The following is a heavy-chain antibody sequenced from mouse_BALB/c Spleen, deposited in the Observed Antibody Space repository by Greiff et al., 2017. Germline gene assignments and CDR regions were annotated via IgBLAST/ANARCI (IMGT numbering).Heavy chain of an antibody. J-gene: IGHJ2*01. Sequence: EVMLVESGGGLVKPGGSLKLSCAASGFTFSSYAMSWVRQSPEKRLEWVAEISSGGSYTYYPDTVTGRFTISRDNAKNTLYLEMSSLRSEDTAMYYCARVYGSSYDFDYWGQGTTLTVSS. V-gene: IGHV5-9-4*01. CDR1: GFTFSSYA. D-gene: IGHD1-1*01. CDR2: ISSGGSYT. CDR3: ARVYGSSYDFDY.